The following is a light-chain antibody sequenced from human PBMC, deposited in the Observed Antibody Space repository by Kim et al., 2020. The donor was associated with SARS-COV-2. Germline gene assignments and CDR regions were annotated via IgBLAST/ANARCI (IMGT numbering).Light chain of an antibody. Sequence: VSPGQTAGIACTGDRLADKYAFWYQQKPGQSTVLVIYQDSKRPSGIPERFSGSNSESTATLTISGTQAMDEADYYCQAWDSSTAWVFGGGTQLTVL. CDR2: QDS. CDR1: RLADKY. CDR3: QAWDSSTAWV. J-gene: IGLJ3*02. V-gene: IGLV3-1*01.